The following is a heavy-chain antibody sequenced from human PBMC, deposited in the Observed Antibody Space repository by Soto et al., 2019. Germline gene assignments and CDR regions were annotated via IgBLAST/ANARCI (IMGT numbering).Heavy chain of an antibody. D-gene: IGHD3-22*01. CDR3: AAYYYDSSGYYQEGIDY. CDR1: GFTFSDYY. Sequence: QVQLVESGGGLVKPGGSLRLSCAASGFTFSDYYMSWIRQAPGKGLEWVSYISSSGSTIYYADSVKGRFTISRDNAKNSLYRQMNSLRAEDTAVYYCAAYYYDSSGYYQEGIDYWGQGTLVTVSS. V-gene: IGHV3-11*01. CDR2: ISSSGSTI. J-gene: IGHJ4*02.